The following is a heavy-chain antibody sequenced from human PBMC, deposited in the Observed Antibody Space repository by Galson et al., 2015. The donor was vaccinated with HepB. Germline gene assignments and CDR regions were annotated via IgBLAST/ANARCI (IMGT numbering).Heavy chain of an antibody. CDR2: IYSSGIT. Sequence: ETLSLTCTVSGDSISSYYWSWIRQPPGKGLEWIGQIYSSGITKYNPSLKSRATISEDTSKNQFFLKLNSVTAADTAIYYCARHHYDGSGRLSSPPYFDSWGQGTLVTVSS. D-gene: IGHD3-10*01. J-gene: IGHJ4*02. V-gene: IGHV4-59*08. CDR3: ARHHYDGSGRLSSPPYFDS. CDR1: GDSISSYY.